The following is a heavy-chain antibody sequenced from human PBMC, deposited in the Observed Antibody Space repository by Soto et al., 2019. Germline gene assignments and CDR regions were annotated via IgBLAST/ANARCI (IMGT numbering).Heavy chain of an antibody. V-gene: IGHV3-23*01. D-gene: IGHD2-2*01. CDR3: AKALGSLLPAATRVDY. Sequence: GGSLRLSCAASRFTFSSYVMSWVRQAPGKGLEWVSAISGSGGSTYYAESVKGRFTISRDNSKNTLYLQMNSLRAEDTAVYYCAKALGSLLPAATRVDYWGKGTLVTVSS. J-gene: IGHJ4*02. CDR1: RFTFSSYV. CDR2: ISGSGGST.